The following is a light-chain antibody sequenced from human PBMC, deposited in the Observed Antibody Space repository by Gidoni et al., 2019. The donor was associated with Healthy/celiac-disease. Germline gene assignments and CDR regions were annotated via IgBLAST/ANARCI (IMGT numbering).Light chain of an antibody. J-gene: IGKJ1*01. V-gene: IGKV3-20*01. CDR1: QSVSSSY. CDR2: GAS. CDR3: QQYGSSWT. Sequence: EIVLTQSPGTLSLSPGERATLSCRASQSVSSSYLAWYQQKPGQAPRLLIYGASSRATGIPDRVSGSGSGTDFTLTISRLEPEDFAVYYCQQYGSSWTFGQXTKVEIK.